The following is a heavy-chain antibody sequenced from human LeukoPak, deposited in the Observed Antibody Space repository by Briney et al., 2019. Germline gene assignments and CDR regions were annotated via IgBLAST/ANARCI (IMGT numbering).Heavy chain of an antibody. CDR3: ARGGQQLAYYYYYGMDV. J-gene: IGHJ6*02. CDR2: INHSGST. CDR1: GGSFSGYY. D-gene: IGHD6-13*01. Sequence: SETLSLTCAVYGGSFSGYYWSWIRQPPGKGLEWIGEINHSGSTNYNPSLKSRVTISVDTSKNQFSLKLSSVTAADTAVYYCARGGQQLAYYYYYGMDVWGQGTTVTVPS. V-gene: IGHV4-34*01.